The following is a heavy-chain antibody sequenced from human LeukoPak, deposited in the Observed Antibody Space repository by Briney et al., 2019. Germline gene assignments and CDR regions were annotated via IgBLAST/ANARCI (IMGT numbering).Heavy chain of an antibody. CDR1: VFPFSMYC. CDR3: AGGWELDP. CDR2: IKKDGSEK. D-gene: IGHD1-26*01. V-gene: IGHV3-7*05. J-gene: IGHJ5*02. Sequence: GGSLRLSCAASVFPFSMYCLSCVRQARGKGLEWEANIKKDGSEKYYVDSVKGRFTISRDNAKNSLYLQMNSLRVEDTAVYYCAGGWELDPWGQGTLVTVSS.